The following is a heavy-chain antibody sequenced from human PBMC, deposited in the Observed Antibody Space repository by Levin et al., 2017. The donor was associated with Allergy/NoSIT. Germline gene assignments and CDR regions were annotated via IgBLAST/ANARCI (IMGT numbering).Heavy chain of an antibody. V-gene: IGHV3-23*01. Sequence: GGSLRLSCAASGFTFSSYAMSWVRQAPGKGLEWVSAISGSSGGTTYYADSVKGRFTISRDNSKNTVYLQMSSLTAEDTAVYYCAKEARPASYYHGLFDCWGQGTLVTVSA. D-gene: IGHD3-10*01. CDR1: GFTFSSYA. CDR2: ISGSSGGTT. J-gene: IGHJ4*02. CDR3: AKEARPASYYHGLFDC.